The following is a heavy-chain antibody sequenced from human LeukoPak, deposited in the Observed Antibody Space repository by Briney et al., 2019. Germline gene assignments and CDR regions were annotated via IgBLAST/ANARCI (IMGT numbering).Heavy chain of an antibody. D-gene: IGHD2-2*01. Sequence: PGGSLRLSCAASGFTFSSYSMNWVRQAPGKGLEWVSSISSSSSDIYYADSVKGRFTISRDNAKNSLYLQMNSRRAADTAVYHCATRGVVVPAAPDYWGQGNLVTVSS. J-gene: IGHJ4*02. CDR1: GFTFSSYS. CDR3: ATRGVVVPAAPDY. V-gene: IGHV3-21*01. CDR2: ISSSSSDI.